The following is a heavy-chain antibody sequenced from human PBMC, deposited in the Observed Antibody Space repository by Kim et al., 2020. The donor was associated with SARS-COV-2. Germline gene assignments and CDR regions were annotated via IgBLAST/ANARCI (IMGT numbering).Heavy chain of an antibody. D-gene: IGHD3-10*01. CDR3: ASRGGGFGGD. J-gene: IGHJ4*02. CDR1: GGSISSSSYY. V-gene: IGHV4-39*01. CDR2: IYYSGST. Sequence: SETLSLTCTVSGGSISSSSYYWGWIRQPPGKGLEWIGSIYYSGSTYYNPSLKSRVTISVDTSKNQFSLKLSSVTAADTAVYYCASRGGGFGGDWGQGTLVTVSS.